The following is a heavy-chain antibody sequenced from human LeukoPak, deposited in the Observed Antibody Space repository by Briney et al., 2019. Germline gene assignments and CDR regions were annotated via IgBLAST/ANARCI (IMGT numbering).Heavy chain of an antibody. J-gene: IGHJ6*03. CDR1: GGSFSGYY. Sequence: SETLSLTCAVYGGSFSGYYWSWIRQPPGKGLEWIGEINHSGSTNYNPSLKSRVTISVDTSKNQLSLKLSSLTAADTAVYYCARGPLVVVPAAIRYNYYYYMDVWGKGTTVTVSS. CDR3: ARGPLVVVPAAIRYNYYYYMDV. D-gene: IGHD2-2*01. V-gene: IGHV4-34*01. CDR2: INHSGST.